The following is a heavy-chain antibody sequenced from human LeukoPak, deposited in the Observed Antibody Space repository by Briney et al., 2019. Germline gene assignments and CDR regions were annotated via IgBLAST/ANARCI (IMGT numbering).Heavy chain of an antibody. Sequence: GGSLRLSCEGSAFIFSGHWMNWVRQTPGKGLEWVSYISSSSSTIYYADSVKGRFTISRDNAKNSLYLQMNSLRDEDTAVYYCARVTQQLENFDYWGQGTLVTVSS. CDR2: ISSSSSTI. CDR1: AFIFSGHW. CDR3: ARVTQQLENFDY. D-gene: IGHD6-13*01. J-gene: IGHJ4*02. V-gene: IGHV3-48*02.